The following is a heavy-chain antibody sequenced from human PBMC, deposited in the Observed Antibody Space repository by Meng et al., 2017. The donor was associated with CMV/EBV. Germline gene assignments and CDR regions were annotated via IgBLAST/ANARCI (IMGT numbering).Heavy chain of an antibody. Sequence: GSLRLSCNVSGASISSMIYYWGWIRQSPGKGLEWIGSIYYSGTTYHSPSFKSRVTLSMDTAKNQFSMSLRSVSVADTAVYYCARSSGYKAFLDYWGLGMQVTVSS. V-gene: IGHV4-39*07. J-gene: IGHJ4*02. CDR2: IYYSGTT. CDR1: GASISSMIYY. D-gene: IGHD5-12*01. CDR3: ARSSGYKAFLDY.